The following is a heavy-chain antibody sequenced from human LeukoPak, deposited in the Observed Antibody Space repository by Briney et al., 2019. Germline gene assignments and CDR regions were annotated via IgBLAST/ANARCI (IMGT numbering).Heavy chain of an antibody. J-gene: IGHJ4*02. CDR3: ARDKGDSSSWYPQELDY. CDR2: IIPIFGTA. D-gene: IGHD6-13*01. Sequence: GATVKASCKASGGTFSSYTISWVRQAPGQGLEWMGGIIPIFGTANYAQKFQGRVTITTDESTSTAYMELSSLRSEDTAVYYCARDKGDSSSWYPQELDYWGQGTLVTVSS. CDR1: GGTFSSYT. V-gene: IGHV1-69*05.